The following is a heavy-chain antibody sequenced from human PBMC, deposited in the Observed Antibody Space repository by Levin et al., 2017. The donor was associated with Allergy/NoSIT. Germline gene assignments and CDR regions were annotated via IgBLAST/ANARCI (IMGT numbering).Heavy chain of an antibody. CDR1: GYTFKNYG. Sequence: GESLKISCKASGYTFKNYGISWVRQAPGQGLEWMGWSSTPNGNTNYAQSFQGRVTMTTDPSTSTADMEPRSLISDDTAVYYCARFVVTPVSYFYMDVWGTGTTDTVSS. D-gene: IGHD2-2*01. V-gene: IGHV1-18*01. CDR3: ARFVVTPVSYFYMDV. J-gene: IGHJ6*03. CDR2: SSTPNGNT.